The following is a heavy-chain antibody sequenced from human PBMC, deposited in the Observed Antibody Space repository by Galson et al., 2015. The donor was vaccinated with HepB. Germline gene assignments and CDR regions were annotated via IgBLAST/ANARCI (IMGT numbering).Heavy chain of an antibody. J-gene: IGHJ5*02. CDR2: INPNSGGT. D-gene: IGHD6-13*01. CDR1: GYTFTGYY. V-gene: IGHV1-2*04. CDR3: ARLRGYQKPGAGAAAGRSWFDP. Sequence: SVKVSCKASGYTFTGYYMHWVRQAPGQGLEWMGWINPNSGGTNYAQKFQGWVTMTRDTSISTAYMELSRLRSDDTAVYYCARLRGYQKPGAGAAAGRSWFDPWGQGTLVTVSS.